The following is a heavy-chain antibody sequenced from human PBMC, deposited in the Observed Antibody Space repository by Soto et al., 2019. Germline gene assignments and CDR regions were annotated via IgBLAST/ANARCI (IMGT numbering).Heavy chain of an antibody. D-gene: IGHD3-3*01. V-gene: IGHV4-30-4*01. CDR1: GGSINSGDYY. CDR3: AREFASSSIFGVVTNTFDP. J-gene: IGHJ5*02. CDR2: VYYIGRT. Sequence: QVQLQESGPGLVKPSQTLSLTCTVSGGSINSGDYYWSWISQTPGKGLEWIGYVYYIGRTYYNPSIRSRLSMTIATSKKQFSLKLDSVTAAVTTVYHCAREFASSSIFGVVTNTFDPWGRGTLVTVSS.